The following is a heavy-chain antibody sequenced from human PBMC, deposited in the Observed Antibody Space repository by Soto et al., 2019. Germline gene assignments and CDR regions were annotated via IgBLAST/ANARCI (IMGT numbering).Heavy chain of an antibody. CDR3: ARDIVSSGYPLEGRFDY. J-gene: IGHJ4*02. Sequence: PGGSLRLSCAASGFTVSSNYMSWVRQAPGKGLEWVSVIYSGGSTYYADSVKGRFTISRDNSKNTLYLQMNSLRAEDTAVYYCARDIVSSGYPLEGRFDYWGQGTLVTVSS. CDR1: GFTVSSNY. V-gene: IGHV3-53*01. D-gene: IGHD3-22*01. CDR2: IYSGGST.